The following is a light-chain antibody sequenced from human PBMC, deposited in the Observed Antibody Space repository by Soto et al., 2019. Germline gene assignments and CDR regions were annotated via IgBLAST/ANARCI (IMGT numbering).Light chain of an antibody. Sequence: SVLTQPASVSGSPGQSITISCTGTSSDVGGYNYVSWYQQHPGKAPKLMIYDVSNRPSGVSNRFSGSKSGNTASLTISGLQAEDEAEYYCSSYTSSSTPYVFGTGNKVTVL. CDR2: DVS. J-gene: IGLJ1*01. CDR1: SSDVGGYNY. V-gene: IGLV2-14*01. CDR3: SSYTSSSTPYV.